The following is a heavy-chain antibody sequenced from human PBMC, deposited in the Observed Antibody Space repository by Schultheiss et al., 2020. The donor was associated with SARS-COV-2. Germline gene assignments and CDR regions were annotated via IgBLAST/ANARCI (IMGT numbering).Heavy chain of an antibody. CDR3: ARDGPPPVVGLLDY. V-gene: IGHV3-21*01. D-gene: IGHD2-15*01. Sequence: GGSLRLSCAASGFTFSSYSMNWVRQAPGKGLEWVSSISSSSSYIYYADSVKGRFTISRDNAKNSLYLQMNSLRAEDTAVYYCARDGPPPVVGLLDYWGQGTLVTVSS. J-gene: IGHJ4*02. CDR1: GFTFSSYS. CDR2: ISSSSSYI.